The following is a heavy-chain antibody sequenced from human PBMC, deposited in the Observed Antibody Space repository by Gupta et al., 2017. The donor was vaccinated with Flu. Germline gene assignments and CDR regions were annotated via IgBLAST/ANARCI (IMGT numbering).Heavy chain of an antibody. V-gene: IGHV3-74*01. CDR1: GFTFSSYW. CDR3: TRDGLGVTPLDY. J-gene: IGHJ4*02. D-gene: IGHD4-4*01. Sequence: EVQLVESGGGLVQPGGSLRLSCAASGFTFSSYWMHWVRQAPGKGLVWVSRIHSDGSGTTYADSVKGRFTISRDNAKNTLYLQMNSLRAEDTAVYYCTRDGLGVTPLDYWGQGTLVTVSS. CDR2: IHSDGSGT.